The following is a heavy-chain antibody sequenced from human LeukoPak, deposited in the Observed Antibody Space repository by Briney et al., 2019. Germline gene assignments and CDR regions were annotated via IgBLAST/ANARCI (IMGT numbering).Heavy chain of an antibody. J-gene: IGHJ3*02. Sequence: TLSLTPTVSGGSTSRYNWSSICDTPREGLWSRGYIYYRVGTNYNPSLKNRDTISVDTSKNQFSLKLSSVTAADTAVYYCASPIAAAGTRDAFDIWGQGTMVTVSS. D-gene: IGHD6-13*01. CDR2: IYYRVGT. V-gene: IGHV4-59*08. CDR1: GGSTSRYN. CDR3: ASPIAAAGTRDAFDI.